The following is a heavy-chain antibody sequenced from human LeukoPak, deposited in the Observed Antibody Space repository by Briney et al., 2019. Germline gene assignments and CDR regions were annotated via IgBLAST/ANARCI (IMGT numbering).Heavy chain of an antibody. CDR2: MNANSGNT. CDR1: GYTFTSYD. D-gene: IGHD3-22*01. Sequence: GASVKVSCKASGYTFTSYDINWVRQATGQGLEWMGWMNANSGNTGYAQKFQGRVTMTRNTSISTAYMELTSLRSEDTAVYYCARGFYYDSSGYYAFDIWGQGTMVTVSS. CDR3: ARGFYYDSSGYYAFDI. J-gene: IGHJ3*02. V-gene: IGHV1-8*01.